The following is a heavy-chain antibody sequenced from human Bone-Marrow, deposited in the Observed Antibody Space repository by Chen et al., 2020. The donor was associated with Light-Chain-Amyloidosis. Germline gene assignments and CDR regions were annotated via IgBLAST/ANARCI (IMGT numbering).Heavy chain of an antibody. V-gene: IGHV1-24*01. CDR2: FDPEDGET. D-gene: IGHD3-22*01. CDR3: ATGRYYYDSSGYYYDYYYMDV. Sequence: QVQLVQSGAEVKKPGASVKVSCKVSGYTLTELSMHWVRQAPGKGLEWMGGFDPEDGETIYAQKFQGRVTMTDDTSTDTAYMELSSLRSEDTAVYYCATGRYYYDSSGYYYDYYYMDVWGKGTTVTVSS. CDR1: GYTLTELS. J-gene: IGHJ6*03.